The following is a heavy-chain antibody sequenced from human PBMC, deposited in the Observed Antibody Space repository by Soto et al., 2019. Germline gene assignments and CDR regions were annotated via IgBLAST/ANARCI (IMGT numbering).Heavy chain of an antibody. CDR1: GFTVSSSNY. V-gene: IGHV3-53*01. CDR2: IYTGGTT. J-gene: IGHJ4*02. D-gene: IGHD5-12*01. Sequence: DVQLVESGGGLIQPGGSLRLSCVVSGFTVSSSNYMSWVRQAPGKGLEWVSVIYTGGTTYYADSVKGRFTISRDNSKNTLYLQMNSLRAEDTAVYYCHGYGYWGQGTLVTVSS. CDR3: HGYGY.